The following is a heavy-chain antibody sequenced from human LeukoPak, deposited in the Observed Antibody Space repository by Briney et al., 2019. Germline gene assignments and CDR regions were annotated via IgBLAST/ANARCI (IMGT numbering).Heavy chain of an antibody. D-gene: IGHD3-3*01. CDR3: TRGGIMILGVATVVDY. CDR1: GYTFTSYD. Sequence: ASVKVSCKASGYTFTSYDINWVRQTTGQGLEWMGWMNPGSGNTGYAQKFQGRVTMTRNTSISTVYMEVSGLRSEDTAVYYCTRGGIMILGVATVVDYWGQGTLVTVSS. V-gene: IGHV1-8*01. CDR2: MNPGSGNT. J-gene: IGHJ4*02.